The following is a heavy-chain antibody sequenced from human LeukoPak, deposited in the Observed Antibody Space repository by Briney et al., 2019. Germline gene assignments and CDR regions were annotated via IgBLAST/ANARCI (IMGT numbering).Heavy chain of an antibody. CDR2: IGSAGDT. D-gene: IGHD6-19*01. Sequence: GGSLRLSCAAFGFTVSSYGMHWVRQGSGKCLEWVAAIGSAGDTYYTDSVKGRFTISRENAKNSLDLQMNILRAGDTAVYYCARVSAVAGTSHFDSWGQGTLVTVSS. V-gene: IGHV3-13*01. J-gene: IGHJ4*02. CDR3: ARVSAVAGTSHFDS. CDR1: GFTVSSYG.